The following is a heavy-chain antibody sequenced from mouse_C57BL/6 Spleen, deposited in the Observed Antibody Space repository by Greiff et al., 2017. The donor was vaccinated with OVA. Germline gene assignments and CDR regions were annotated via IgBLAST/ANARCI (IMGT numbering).Heavy chain of an antibody. V-gene: IGHV3-6*01. Sequence: EVKLQESGPGLVKPSQSLSLTCSVTGYSITSGYYWNWIRQFPGNKLEWMGYISYDGSNNYNPSLNNRISITRDTSKNQFFLKLNSVTTEDTATYYCAKGSSYLFDYWGQGTTLTVSS. J-gene: IGHJ2*01. CDR3: AKGSSYLFDY. D-gene: IGHD1-1*01. CDR2: ISYDGSN. CDR1: GYSITSGYY.